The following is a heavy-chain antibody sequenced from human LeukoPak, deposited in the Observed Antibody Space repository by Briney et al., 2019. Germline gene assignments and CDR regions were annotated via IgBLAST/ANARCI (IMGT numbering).Heavy chain of an antibody. CDR3: ARGKAFGYCSGGSCYSVYYYYMDV. Sequence: GGSLRLSCAASGFTFSSYSMNWVRQAPGKGLEWVSSISSSSSYIYYADSVKGRFTISRDNAKNSLYLQMNSPRAEDTAVYYCARGKAFGYCSGGSCYSVYYYYMDVWGKGTTVTVSS. J-gene: IGHJ6*03. CDR2: ISSSSSYI. V-gene: IGHV3-21*01. D-gene: IGHD2-15*01. CDR1: GFTFSSYS.